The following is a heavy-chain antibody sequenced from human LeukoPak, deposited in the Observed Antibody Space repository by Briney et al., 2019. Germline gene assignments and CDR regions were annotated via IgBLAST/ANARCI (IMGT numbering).Heavy chain of an antibody. J-gene: IGHJ4*02. CDR2: IYYSGST. CDR3: ARDLGYSSSGGFDY. Sequence: SETLSLTCTVSGGSISSSSYYWGWIRQPPGKGLEWIGSIYYSGSTYYNPSLKSRVTISVDTSKNQFSLKLSSVTAADTAVYYCARDLGYSSSGGFDYWGQGTLVTVSS. V-gene: IGHV4-39*07. D-gene: IGHD6-6*01. CDR1: GGSISSSSYY.